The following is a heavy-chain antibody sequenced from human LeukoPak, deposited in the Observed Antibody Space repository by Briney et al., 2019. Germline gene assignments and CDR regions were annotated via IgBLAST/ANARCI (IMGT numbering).Heavy chain of an antibody. Sequence: GGSLRLSCAASGFTFSSYAMSWVRQAPGKGLQWVSTISGSGGSTYYADSVKGRFTISRDNSKNTLYLQMNSLRAEDTAVYYCAKVPREGYCSGGSCYVFYSDYWGQGTLVTVSS. V-gene: IGHV3-23*01. CDR1: GFTFSSYA. CDR3: AKVPREGYCSGGSCYVFYSDY. J-gene: IGHJ4*02. D-gene: IGHD2-15*01. CDR2: ISGSGGST.